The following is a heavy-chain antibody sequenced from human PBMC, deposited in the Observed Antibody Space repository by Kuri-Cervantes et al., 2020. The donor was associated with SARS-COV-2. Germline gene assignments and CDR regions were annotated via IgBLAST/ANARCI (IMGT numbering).Heavy chain of an antibody. D-gene: IGHD3-22*01. CDR3: ARDGNYDSSGYFDY. Sequence: SETLSLTCTVSGGSISSGGYYWSWIRQHPGKGLEWIGYIYYSGSTYYNPSLKSRVTISVDTSKNQFSLKLSSVTAADTAVYYCARDGNYDSSGYFDYWGQGTLVTVSS. CDR2: IYYSGST. V-gene: IGHV4-31*03. J-gene: IGHJ4*02. CDR1: GGSISSGGYY.